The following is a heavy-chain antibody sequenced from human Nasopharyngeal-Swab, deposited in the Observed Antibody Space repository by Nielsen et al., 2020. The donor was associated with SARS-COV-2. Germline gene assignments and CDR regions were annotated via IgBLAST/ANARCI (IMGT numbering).Heavy chain of an antibody. J-gene: IGHJ1*01. D-gene: IGHD2-21*02. Sequence: GESLKISCAASGFTFTTYTMNWVRQAPGKGLEWVSSISHSTTYIWYADSVKGRFTISRDNAKNSLYLQMNNLRADDTAIYYCARTAAFCGDDCYSEYFQHWGQGTLVTVYS. V-gene: IGHV3-21*01. CDR1: GFTFTTYT. CDR2: ISHSTTYI. CDR3: ARTAAFCGDDCYSEYFQH.